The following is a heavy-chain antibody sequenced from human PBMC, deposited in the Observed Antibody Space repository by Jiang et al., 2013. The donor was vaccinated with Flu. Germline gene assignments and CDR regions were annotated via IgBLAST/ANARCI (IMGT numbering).Heavy chain of an antibody. CDR3: ARDLPPFGVTPGNWFDP. Sequence: SVKVSCKASGYTFTSYYMHWVRQAPGQGLEWMGIINPSGGSTSYAQKFQGRVTMTRDTSTSTVYMELSSLRSEDTAVYYCARDLPPFGVTPGNWFDPWGQGTLVTVSS. CDR1: GYTFTSYY. V-gene: IGHV1-46*01. D-gene: IGHD3-10*01. J-gene: IGHJ5*02. CDR2: INPSGGST.